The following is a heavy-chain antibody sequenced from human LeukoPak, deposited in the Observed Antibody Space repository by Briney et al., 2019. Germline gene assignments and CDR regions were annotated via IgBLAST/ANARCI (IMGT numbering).Heavy chain of an antibody. D-gene: IGHD6-19*01. CDR3: ATWNSGWEFDN. Sequence: PGGSLRLSCAASGFTFSSYWMTWLRQAPGKGLEWVAHIKRDGTEKYYVDSVQGRFTTSRDNAKKSMYLQMNSLRAEDTAVYYCATWNSGWEFDNWGQGTLVSVSS. V-gene: IGHV3-7*05. CDR1: GFTFSSYW. J-gene: IGHJ4*02. CDR2: IKRDGTEK.